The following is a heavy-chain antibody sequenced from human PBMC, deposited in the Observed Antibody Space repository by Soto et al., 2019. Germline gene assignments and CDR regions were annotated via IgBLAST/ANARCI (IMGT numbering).Heavy chain of an antibody. CDR1: GYTFTDYY. CDR2: VDPEDGET. Sequence: EVQLVQSGAEVKKPGATVKISCKVSGYTFTDYYMHWVQQAPGKGLEWMGLVDPEDGETIYAEKFQSRVTITADTSTDTAYMELSSLRSEDTAVYYCATRDADTVTTIMKNYYYGMDVWGQGTTVTVSS. V-gene: IGHV1-69-2*01. CDR3: ATRDADTVTTIMKNYYYGMDV. D-gene: IGHD4-4*01. J-gene: IGHJ6*02.